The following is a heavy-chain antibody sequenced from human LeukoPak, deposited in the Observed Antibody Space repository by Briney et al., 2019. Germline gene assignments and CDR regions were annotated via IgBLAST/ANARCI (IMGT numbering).Heavy chain of an antibody. V-gene: IGHV3-30*18. CDR2: ISYDGSNK. Sequence: GGSLRLSCAASGFTFSSYALSWVRQAPGKGLEWVAVISYDGSNKYYADSVEGRFTISRDNSKNTLYLQMNSLRAEDTAVYYCAKDQWLPGLDYWGQGTLVTVSS. CDR1: GFTFSSYA. D-gene: IGHD3-22*01. J-gene: IGHJ4*02. CDR3: AKDQWLPGLDY.